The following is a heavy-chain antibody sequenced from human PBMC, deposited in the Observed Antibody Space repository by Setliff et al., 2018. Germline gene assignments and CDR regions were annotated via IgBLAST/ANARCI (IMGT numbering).Heavy chain of an antibody. Sequence: SETLSLTCAVSGYSISSGYYWGWIRQPPGKGLEWIGSIYHSGSTYYNPSLKSRVTISVDTSKNQFSLKLSSVTAADTAVYYCARQPEGGYYDSSGYYGMAPYYFNYWGQGTLVTVSS. V-gene: IGHV4-38-2*01. CDR3: ARQPEGGYYDSSGYYGMAPYYFNY. CDR2: IYHSGST. CDR1: GYSISSGYY. D-gene: IGHD3-22*01. J-gene: IGHJ4*02.